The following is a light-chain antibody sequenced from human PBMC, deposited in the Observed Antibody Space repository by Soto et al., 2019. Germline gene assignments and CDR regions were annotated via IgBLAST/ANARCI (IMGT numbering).Light chain of an antibody. CDR3: QQRSNWPPWT. V-gene: IGKV3D-20*02. J-gene: IGKJ1*01. CDR2: DAS. Sequence: EIMLTHSPGTLSLSPLEGATLXWRTSQSVSSSYLAWYQQKPGQAPRLLIYDASNRATGIPARFSGSGSGTDFTLTISRLEPEDFAVYYCQQRSNWPPWTFGQGTKVDNK. CDR1: QSVSSSY.